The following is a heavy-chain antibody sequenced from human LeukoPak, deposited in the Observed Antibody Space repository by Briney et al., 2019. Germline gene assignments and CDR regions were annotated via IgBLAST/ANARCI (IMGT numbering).Heavy chain of an antibody. Sequence: PGGSLRLSCAASGFTFSSYAMSWVRQAPGKGLEWVSAISGSGGSTYYADSVKGRFTISRDNSKNTLYLQMNSLKTEDTAVYYCTNLITMVRGVIVPWGQGTLVTVSS. V-gene: IGHV3-23*01. CDR1: GFTFSSYA. CDR3: TNLITMVRGVIVP. D-gene: IGHD3-10*01. CDR2: ISGSGGST. J-gene: IGHJ5*02.